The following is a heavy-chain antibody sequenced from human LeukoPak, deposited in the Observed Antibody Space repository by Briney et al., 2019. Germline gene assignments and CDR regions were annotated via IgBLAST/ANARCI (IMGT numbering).Heavy chain of an antibody. D-gene: IGHD2/OR15-2a*01. CDR2: IYYSGNT. CDR1: GGSISSGGYY. CDR3: ARDPQNWDAFDI. Sequence: SETLSLTCTVSGGSISSGGYYWSWIRQHPGKGLEWIGYIYYSGNTNYNPSLKSRVTISVDTSKNQLSLKLSSVTAADTAVYYCARDPQNWDAFDIWGQGTMVTVSS. J-gene: IGHJ3*02. V-gene: IGHV4-31*03.